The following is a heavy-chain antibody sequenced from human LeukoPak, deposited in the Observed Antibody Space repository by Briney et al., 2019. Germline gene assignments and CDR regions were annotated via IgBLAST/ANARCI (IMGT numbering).Heavy chain of an antibody. D-gene: IGHD1-26*01. J-gene: IGHJ3*02. CDR2: IRDAANSYTA. Sequence: PGGSLRLSCAASGFTFSDYSMDWVRQAPGKGLEWVGRIRDAANSYTAEYASSVKGRFTISRDDSKNSLYLQMNSLRAEDTAVYYCAKDYATPPYSGSLSAFDIWGQGTMVTVSS. CDR1: GFTFSDYS. CDR3: AKDYATPPYSGSLSAFDI. V-gene: IGHV3-72*01.